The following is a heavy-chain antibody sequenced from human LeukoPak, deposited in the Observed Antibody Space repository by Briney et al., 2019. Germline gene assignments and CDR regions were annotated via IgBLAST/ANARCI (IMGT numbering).Heavy chain of an antibody. Sequence: GGSLRLSCAASGFTFSSYAMSWVRQAPGKGLEWVSAISGSGGSTYYADSVKGRFTIPRDNSRNTLYLQMNSLRAEDTAVYYCAKGGLWFGEFPFDYWGQGTLVTVSS. CDR1: GFTFSSYA. J-gene: IGHJ4*02. V-gene: IGHV3-23*01. CDR2: ISGSGGST. D-gene: IGHD3-10*01. CDR3: AKGGLWFGEFPFDY.